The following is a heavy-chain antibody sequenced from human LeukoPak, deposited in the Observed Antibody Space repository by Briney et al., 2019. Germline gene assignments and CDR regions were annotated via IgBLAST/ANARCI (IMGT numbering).Heavy chain of an antibody. CDR1: GYIFASYG. CDR3: ARSPAVAATRVDY. D-gene: IGHD6-19*01. V-gene: IGHV1-18*01. J-gene: IGHJ4*02. Sequence: ASVTVSCKASGYIFASYGISWVRQAPGQGLEWMGWISSYNGNTNYAQKLQGRVTMTTDTSTSTAYMELRSLRSDDTAVYYCARSPAVAATRVDYWGQGTLVTVSS. CDR2: ISSYNGNT.